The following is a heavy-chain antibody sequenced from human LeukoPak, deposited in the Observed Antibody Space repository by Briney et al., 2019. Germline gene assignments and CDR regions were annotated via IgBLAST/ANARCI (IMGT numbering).Heavy chain of an antibody. D-gene: IGHD3-10*01. CDR1: GFTFSSYS. J-gene: IGHJ6*02. CDR3: ARGAAYGSGRNGMDV. V-gene: IGHV3-21*04. CDR2: ISSSSSYI. Sequence: GGSLRLSCAASGFTFSSYSMNWVRQAPGKGLEWVSSISSSSSYIYYADSVKGRFTISRDNAKNSLYLRMNSLRAEDTAVYYCARGAAYGSGRNGMDVWGQGTTVTVSS.